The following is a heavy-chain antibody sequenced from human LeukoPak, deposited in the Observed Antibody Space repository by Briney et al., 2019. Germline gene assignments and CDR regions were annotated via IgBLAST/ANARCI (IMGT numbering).Heavy chain of an antibody. Sequence: ASVKVSCKASGYTFTSYGISWVRQAPGQGLEWMGWISAYNGNTNYAQKLQGRVTMTTDTSTSTAYMELRSLRSDDTAVCYCARARGITIFGVVNNAKYNWFDPWGQGTLVTVSS. D-gene: IGHD3-3*01. V-gene: IGHV1-18*01. J-gene: IGHJ5*02. CDR2: ISAYNGNT. CDR3: ARARGITIFGVVNNAKYNWFDP. CDR1: GYTFTSYG.